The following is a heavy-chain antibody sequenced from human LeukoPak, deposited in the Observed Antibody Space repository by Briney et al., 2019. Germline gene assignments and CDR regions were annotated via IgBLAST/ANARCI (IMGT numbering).Heavy chain of an antibody. J-gene: IGHJ4*02. D-gene: IGHD6-6*01. CDR3: ARSAAARRGLYFDY. CDR1: GFTFGSYW. Sequence: GESLKISCKGSGFTFGSYWIGWVRQMPGKGLEWMGIIYPGDSDTRYSPSFQGQVTISADNSITIAYLQWSSLKASDTAMYYCARSAAARRGLYFDYWGQGTLVTISS. CDR2: IYPGDSDT. V-gene: IGHV5-51*01.